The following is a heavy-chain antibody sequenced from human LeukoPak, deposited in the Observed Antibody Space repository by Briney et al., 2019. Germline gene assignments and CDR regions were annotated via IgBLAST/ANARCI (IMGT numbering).Heavy chain of an antibody. CDR1: GGSISGYY. Sequence: SETLSLTCTVSGGSISGYYWSWIRRPPGKGLEWIANIHYSGTTNYNPSLRSRVTISVDTSKNQFSLKVNSVTATDTAVYFCARHDSYALGSHPLDVWGQGTTVIVSS. V-gene: IGHV4-59*08. CDR2: IHYSGTT. CDR3: ARHDSYALGSHPLDV. J-gene: IGHJ6*02. D-gene: IGHD3-10*01.